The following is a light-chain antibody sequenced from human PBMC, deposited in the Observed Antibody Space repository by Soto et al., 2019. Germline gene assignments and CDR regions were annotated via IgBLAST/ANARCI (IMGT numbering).Light chain of an antibody. Sequence: QSVLTQPPSVSEAPRQRVTISCSGSRANIGNNAVNWYQQLPGKAPKLLIYYDDLLSSGVSDRFSGSKSGTSASLAISGLQSEDEADYYCAVWDDNLNAVVFCGGTQLTVL. CDR3: AVWDDNLNAVV. CDR1: RANIGNNA. J-gene: IGLJ2*01. V-gene: IGLV1-36*01. CDR2: YDD.